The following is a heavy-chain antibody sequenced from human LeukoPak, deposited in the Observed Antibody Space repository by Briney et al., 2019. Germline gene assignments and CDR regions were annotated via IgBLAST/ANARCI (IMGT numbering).Heavy chain of an antibody. CDR3: ARGCTNGVCNDDY. Sequence: SVKVSCKASGGTFSSYAISWVRQAPGQGLAWMGRIIPIFGTANYAQKFQGRVTITTDESTSTAYMELSSLRSEDTAVYYCARGCTNGVCNDDYWGQGTLVTVSS. V-gene: IGHV1-69*05. D-gene: IGHD2-8*01. CDR1: GGTFSSYA. CDR2: IIPIFGTA. J-gene: IGHJ4*02.